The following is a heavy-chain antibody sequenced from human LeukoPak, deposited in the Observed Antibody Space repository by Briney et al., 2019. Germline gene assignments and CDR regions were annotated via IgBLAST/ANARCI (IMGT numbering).Heavy chain of an antibody. D-gene: IGHD6-13*01. CDR2: IRSKAYGGTT. Sequence: SLRLSCTASGFTFGDYAMIWVRQAPGKGLEWVGFIRSKAYGGTTEYAASVKGRFTISRDDSKSIAYLQMNSLKAEDTAVYYCTRNGGRSSWYGYWGQGTLVTVSS. CDR1: GFTFGDYA. J-gene: IGHJ4*02. CDR3: TRNGGRSSWYGY. V-gene: IGHV3-49*04.